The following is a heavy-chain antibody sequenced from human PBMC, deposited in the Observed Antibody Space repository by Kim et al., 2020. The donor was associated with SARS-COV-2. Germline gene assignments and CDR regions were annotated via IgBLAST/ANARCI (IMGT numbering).Heavy chain of an antibody. D-gene: IGHD1-26*01. Sequence: PSFQGQVTISADKSSSTAYLQWSSLKASDTAMYYCARRGGGSYDFHWFDPWGQGTLVTVSS. CDR3: ARRGGGSYDFHWFDP. J-gene: IGHJ5*02. V-gene: IGHV5-51*01.